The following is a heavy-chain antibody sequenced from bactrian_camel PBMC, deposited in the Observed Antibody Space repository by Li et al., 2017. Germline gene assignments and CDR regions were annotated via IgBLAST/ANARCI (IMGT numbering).Heavy chain of an antibody. CDR1: GFRFSVFF. V-gene: IGHV3S1*01. CDR2: IGRSGPRT. Sequence: HVQLVESGGGLVQPGGSLRLSCAASGFRFSVFFMSWVRQAPGKGLEWVSTIGRSGPRTNYADSVKGRFSISRDNAKNTVYLQINSLESEDTGLYYCATEMVTTTTMLGYIYWGQGTQVTVS. D-gene: IGHD2*01. CDR3: ATEMVTTTTMLGYIY. J-gene: IGHJ4*01.